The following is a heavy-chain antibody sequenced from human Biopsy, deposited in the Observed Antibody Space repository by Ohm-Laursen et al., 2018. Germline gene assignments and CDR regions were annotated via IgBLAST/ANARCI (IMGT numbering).Heavy chain of an antibody. Sequence: SLILSCAASGFSFSDYGMHWVRQAPGRGLEWVAVIWYDGTNKYYAESVEGRFTISRDNSKNMVYLQMGSLTVEDTAVYYCAKVHDSGYYYYSMDVWGQGTTVTVSS. J-gene: IGHJ6*02. CDR1: GFSFSDYG. D-gene: IGHD3-16*01. CDR3: AKVHDSGYYYYSMDV. V-gene: IGHV3-33*03. CDR2: IWYDGTNK.